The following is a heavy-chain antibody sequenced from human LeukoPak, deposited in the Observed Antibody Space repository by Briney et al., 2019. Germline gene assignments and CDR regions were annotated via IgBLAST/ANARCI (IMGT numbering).Heavy chain of an antibody. CDR2: IYYSGST. J-gene: IGHJ4*02. V-gene: IGHV4-39*01. CDR3: ARLLIYYFDY. Sequence: SETRSLTCTVSGGSISSSSYYWGWIRQPPGRGLEWIGSIYYSGSTYYNPSLKSRVTISVDTSKNQFSLKLSSVTAADTAVYYCARLLIYYFDYWGQGTLVTVSS. D-gene: IGHD2/OR15-2a*01. CDR1: GGSISSSSYY.